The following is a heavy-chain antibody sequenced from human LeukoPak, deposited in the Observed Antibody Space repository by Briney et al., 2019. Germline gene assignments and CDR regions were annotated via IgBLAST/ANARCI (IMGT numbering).Heavy chain of an antibody. CDR3: AKPYWAGTTTRGYSYYVDV. V-gene: IGHV4-39*01. CDR2: IHYSGST. CDR1: GGSISSSSYD. J-gene: IGHJ6*03. Sequence: SETLSLTCTVSGGSISSSSYDWGWIRQPPGKGLEWIGSIHYSGSTYYNPSLKSRVTISLDTSKNQLYLNLSSVTAADTAVYYCAKPYWAGTTTRGYSYYVDVWGKGTTVTVSS. D-gene: IGHD1-1*01.